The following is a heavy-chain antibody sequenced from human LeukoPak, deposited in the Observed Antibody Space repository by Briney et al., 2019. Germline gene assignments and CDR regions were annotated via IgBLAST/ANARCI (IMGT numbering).Heavy chain of an antibody. V-gene: IGHV4-59*01. J-gene: IGHJ4*02. Sequence: SETLSLTCTVSGGSISSYYWSWIRQPPGRGLEWIGYIYYSGSTNYNPSLKSRVTISVDTSNNQFSLKLTSVTAADTAVYYCARDLPGTSFFDYWGQGTLVTVSS. CDR2: IYYSGST. CDR3: ARDLPGTSFFDY. D-gene: IGHD2-2*01. CDR1: GGSISSYY.